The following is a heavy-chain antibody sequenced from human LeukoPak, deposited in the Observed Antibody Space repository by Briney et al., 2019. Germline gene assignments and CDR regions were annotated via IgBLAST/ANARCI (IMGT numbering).Heavy chain of an antibody. CDR1: GYTFTSYG. Sequence: ASVKVSCKASGYTFTSYGISWVRQAPGQGLEWMGWISAYNGNTNYAQKLQGRVTMTTDTSTSTAYMELRSLRSDDTAVYYCARDPTGPTSRWELLNRYFDYWGQGTLVSFSS. CDR3: ARDPTGPTSRWELLNRYFDY. V-gene: IGHV1-18*01. D-gene: IGHD1-26*01. CDR2: ISAYNGNT. J-gene: IGHJ4*02.